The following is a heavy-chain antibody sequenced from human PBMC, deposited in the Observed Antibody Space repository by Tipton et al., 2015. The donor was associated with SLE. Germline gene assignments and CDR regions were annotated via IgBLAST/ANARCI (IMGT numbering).Heavy chain of an antibody. J-gene: IGHJ3*02. CDR1: GGSISSGGYY. V-gene: IGHV4-61*08. D-gene: IGHD6-6*01. CDR3: ARDKGSIAARPGAFDI. CDR2: IYTSGST. Sequence: LRLSCTVSGGSISSGGYYWSWIRQHPGKGLEWIGHIYTSGSTNYNPSLKSRVTISVDTSKNQFSLKLSSVTAADTAVYYCARDKGSIAARPGAFDIWGQGTMVTVSS.